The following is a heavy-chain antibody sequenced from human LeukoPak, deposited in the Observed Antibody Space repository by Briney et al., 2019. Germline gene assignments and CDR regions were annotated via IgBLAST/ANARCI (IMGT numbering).Heavy chain of an antibody. D-gene: IGHD5-24*01. CDR3: ARVRDGYNSPFDY. Sequence: GGSLRLSCAASGFTFSSYGMSWVRQAPGKGLEWVSAISTTGGTTYYADSVKGRFTISRDNSQNTLYLQMNSLRAEDTAVYYCARVRDGYNSPFDYWGQGTLVTVSS. CDR2: ISTTGGTT. J-gene: IGHJ4*02. V-gene: IGHV3-23*01. CDR1: GFTFSSYG.